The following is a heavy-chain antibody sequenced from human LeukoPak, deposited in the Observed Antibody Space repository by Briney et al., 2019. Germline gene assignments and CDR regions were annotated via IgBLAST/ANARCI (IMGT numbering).Heavy chain of an antibody. V-gene: IGHV3-9*01. CDR3: AKDYGDYVEDNWFDP. CDR1: GFTFDDFA. Sequence: GGSLRLSCATSGFTFDDFAMHWVRQAPGKGLEWVSGISWKSATIGYAGSIMGRFTVSRDSAKKALYLQMNSLRAEDTAVYYCAKDYGDYVEDNWFDPWGQGTLGTVSS. D-gene: IGHD4-17*01. J-gene: IGHJ5*02. CDR2: ISWKSATI.